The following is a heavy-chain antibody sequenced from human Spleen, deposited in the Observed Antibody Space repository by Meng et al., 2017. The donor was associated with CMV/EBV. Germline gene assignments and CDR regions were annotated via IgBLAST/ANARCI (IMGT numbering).Heavy chain of an antibody. V-gene: IGHV1-69*05. J-gene: IGHJ6*02. Sequence: SVKVSCKASGGTFSSYAISWVRQAPGQGLEWMGGIIPIFGTANYAQKFQGRVTITTDESTSTAYMEVSRLRSDDTAVYYCARGATGGYGMDVWGQGTTVTVSS. CDR2: IIPIFGTA. CDR1: GGTFSSYA. D-gene: IGHD1-26*01. CDR3: ARGATGGYGMDV.